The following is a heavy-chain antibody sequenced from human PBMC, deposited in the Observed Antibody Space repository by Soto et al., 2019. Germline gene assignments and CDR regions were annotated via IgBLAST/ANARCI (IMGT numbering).Heavy chain of an antibody. J-gene: IGHJ4*02. CDR2: ISSSSSTI. CDR1: GFTFSSYS. Sequence: WSLRLSCAASGFTFSSYSMNWVRQAPGKGLEWVSYISSSSSTIYYADSVKGRFTISRDNAKNSLYLQMNSLRDEDTAVYYCARDYPHTIFGVVTDYWGQGTLVTVSS. V-gene: IGHV3-48*02. D-gene: IGHD3-3*01. CDR3: ARDYPHTIFGVVTDY.